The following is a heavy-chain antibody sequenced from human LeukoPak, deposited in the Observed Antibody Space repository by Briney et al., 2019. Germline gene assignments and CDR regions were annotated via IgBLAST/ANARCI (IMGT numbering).Heavy chain of an antibody. V-gene: IGHV1-2*02. CDR2: INPNSGGT. D-gene: IGHD3-10*01. J-gene: IGHJ4*02. CDR1: GYTFTGYY. Sequence: GASVTVSCTASGYTFTGYYMHWVRQAPGQGLEWMGWINPNSGGTNYAQKFQGRVTMTRDTSISTAYMELSRLRSDDTAVYYCARVVVRGVITPPNYWGQGTLVTVSS. CDR3: ARVVVRGVITPPNY.